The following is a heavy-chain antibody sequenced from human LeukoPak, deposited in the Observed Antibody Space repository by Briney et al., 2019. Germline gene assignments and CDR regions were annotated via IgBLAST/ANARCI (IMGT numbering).Heavy chain of an antibody. Sequence: SQTLSLTCTVSGGSISSGGYYWSWIRQHPGKGLEWIGYIYYSGSTYYNPSLKSRVTISVDTSKNQFSLKLSSVTAADTAVYYCARGVVRMSSSQYCFDYWGQGTLVTVSS. V-gene: IGHV4-31*03. D-gene: IGHD6-13*01. CDR2: IYYSGST. CDR1: GGSISSGGYY. CDR3: ARGVVRMSSSQYCFDY. J-gene: IGHJ4*02.